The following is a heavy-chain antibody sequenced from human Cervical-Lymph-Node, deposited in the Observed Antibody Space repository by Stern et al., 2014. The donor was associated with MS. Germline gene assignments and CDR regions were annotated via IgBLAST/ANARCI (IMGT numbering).Heavy chain of an antibody. Sequence: QVTLRESGPTLVKPTETLTLTCNFSGFSLTTSGVGVGWIRQPQGKALEWLAVIYWDDDKYYNPSLRSRLTITKDTSKNQVVLTMTNVDPVDTATYYCAHRRKAVAANWFDPWGQGTLVTVSS. CDR1: GFSLTTSGVG. J-gene: IGHJ5*02. CDR3: AHRRKAVAANWFDP. V-gene: IGHV2-5*02. D-gene: IGHD6-19*01. CDR2: IYWDDDK.